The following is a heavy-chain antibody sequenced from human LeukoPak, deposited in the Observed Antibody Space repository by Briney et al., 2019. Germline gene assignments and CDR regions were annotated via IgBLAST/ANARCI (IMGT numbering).Heavy chain of an antibody. CDR2: IWYDGSNK. J-gene: IGHJ4*02. CDR1: GFTFSSYG. V-gene: IGHV3-33*01. CDR3: ARDGPHYGDYVDY. Sequence: GGSLRLSCAASGFTFSSYGMHWVRQAPGKGLEWVAVIWYDGSNKYYADSVKGRFTISRDNSKNTLYLQMNSLRAEDTAVYYCARDGPHYGDYVDYWGRGPLVTFS. D-gene: IGHD4-17*01.